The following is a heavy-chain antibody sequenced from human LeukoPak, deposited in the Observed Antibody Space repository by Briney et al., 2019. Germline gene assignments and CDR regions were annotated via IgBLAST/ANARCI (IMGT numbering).Heavy chain of an antibody. J-gene: IGHJ5*02. D-gene: IGHD5-24*01. CDR3: ARGGRDGYNRHNWFDP. V-gene: IGHV1-8*01. CDR1: GYTSTSYD. Sequence: ASVKVSCKASGYTSTSYDINWVRQATGQGLEWMGWMNPNSGNTGYAQKFQGRVTMTRNTSISTAYMELSSLRSEDTAVYYCARGGRDGYNRHNWFDPWGQGTLVTVSS. CDR2: MNPNSGNT.